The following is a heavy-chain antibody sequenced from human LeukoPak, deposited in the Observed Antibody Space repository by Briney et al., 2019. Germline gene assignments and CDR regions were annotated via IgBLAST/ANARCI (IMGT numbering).Heavy chain of an antibody. CDR1: GGSISSGGYE. V-gene: IGHV4-31*03. CDR3: ARCSGGLWFGQLLT. D-gene: IGHD3-10*01. Sequence: SETLSLTCTVSGGSISSGGYEWGWIRQQPGKGLEWIVYIYYSGSTYYHPSLKSRLTLSVDTSKNQFSLKLSSVTASDTAVYYCARCSGGLWFGQLLTWGQGTLATVCS. J-gene: IGHJ4*02. CDR2: IYYSGST.